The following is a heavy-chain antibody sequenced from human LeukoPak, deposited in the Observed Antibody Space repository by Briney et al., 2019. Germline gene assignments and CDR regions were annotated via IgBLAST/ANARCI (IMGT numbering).Heavy chain of an antibody. CDR3: AKDGGLWVSAHWGDS. CDR2: ITTSDGNT. V-gene: IGHV3-23*01. CDR1: GFTFSSYT. D-gene: IGHD7-27*01. Sequence: GSLRLSCAASGFTFSSYTMSWVRQAPGKGLEWVSTITTSDGNTYYADSVKGRFTVSRDNSKNTLFLQMNSLRAEDTAVYYCAKDGGLWVSAHWGDSWGRGTLVTVSP. J-gene: IGHJ4*02.